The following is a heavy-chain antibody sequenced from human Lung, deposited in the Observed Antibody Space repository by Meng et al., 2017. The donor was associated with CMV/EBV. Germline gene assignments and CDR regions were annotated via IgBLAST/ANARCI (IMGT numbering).Heavy chain of an antibody. V-gene: IGHV3-33*06. CDR1: GFSFNNYG. J-gene: IGHJ4*02. D-gene: IGHD3/OR15-3a*01. CDR2: IWPDGNYK. CDR3: AKDGLFINDFWTGYSYLDF. Sequence: GGSLRLXCVASGFSFNNYGMYWVRQAPGKGLEWVAVIWPDGNYKHHADSVKGRFTVSRDNSKHTLYLQMNRLRAEDTAIYYCAKDGLFINDFWTGYSYLDFWGQGTPVTVSS.